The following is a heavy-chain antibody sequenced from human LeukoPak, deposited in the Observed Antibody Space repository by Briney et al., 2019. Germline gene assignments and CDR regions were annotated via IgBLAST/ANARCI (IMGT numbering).Heavy chain of an antibody. J-gene: IGHJ4*02. CDR1: GFTFDDYA. V-gene: IGHV3-9*01. Sequence: GRSLRLSCAASGFTFDDYAMHWVRQAPGKGLEWVSGISWNSGSIGYADSVKGRFTISRDNAKNSLYLQMNSLRAEDTALYYCAKGPGGSSGWFRKFYFDYWGQGTLVTVSS. CDR2: ISWNSGSI. D-gene: IGHD6-19*01. CDR3: AKGPGGSSGWFRKFYFDY.